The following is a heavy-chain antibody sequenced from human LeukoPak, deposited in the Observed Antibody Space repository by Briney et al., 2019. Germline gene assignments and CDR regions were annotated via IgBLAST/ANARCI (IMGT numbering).Heavy chain of an antibody. CDR1: GFTFSSYS. Sequence: PGGSLRLSCVASGFTFSSYSMNWVRQAPGKGLEWVSSITRSSNYIYYADSVKGRFTISRDNAKNSLYLQMNSLRAEDTAVYYCAKGVPYFDYIWGSYPYFDYWGQGTLVTVSS. CDR3: AKGVPYFDYIWGSYPYFDY. CDR2: ITRSSNYI. J-gene: IGHJ4*02. V-gene: IGHV3-21*01. D-gene: IGHD3-16*01.